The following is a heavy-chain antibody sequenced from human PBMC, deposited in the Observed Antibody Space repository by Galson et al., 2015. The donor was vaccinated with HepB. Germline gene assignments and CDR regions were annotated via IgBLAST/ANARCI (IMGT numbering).Heavy chain of an antibody. CDR3: ARHKGGPTQASDY. CDR2: ISSGIGSGVSKT. D-gene: IGHD1-26*01. J-gene: IGHJ4*02. V-gene: IGHV3-23*01. Sequence: SLRLSCAASGFAFSNYAMNWVRQAPGNGLEWVSGISSGIGSGVSKTYYADSVKGRCSISRDNSGNTLYLQLNSLRVEDTAIYYCARHKGGPTQASDYWGRGTLVTVSS. CDR1: GFAFSNYA.